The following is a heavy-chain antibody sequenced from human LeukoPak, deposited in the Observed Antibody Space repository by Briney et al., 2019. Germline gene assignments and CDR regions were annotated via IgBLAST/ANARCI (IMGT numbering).Heavy chain of an antibody. CDR3: ISERSYSDGGDCYSFDF. D-gene: IGHD2-21*01. Sequence: GASVKVSCKASGYRSNSIDITWVRQAPGLGPEWMGWMHPGNGNTRYAEKFQGRVTMTRDTSINTAYMDLSSLRSDDTAVHPCISERSYSDGGDCYSFDFWGQGTLITVSS. CDR1: GYRSNSID. V-gene: IGHV1-2*02. CDR2: MHPGNGNT. J-gene: IGHJ5*01.